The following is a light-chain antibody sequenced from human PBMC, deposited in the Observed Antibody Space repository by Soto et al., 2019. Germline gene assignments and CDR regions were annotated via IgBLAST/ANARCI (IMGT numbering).Light chain of an antibody. CDR1: QSIRSY. J-gene: IGKJ1*01. CDR3: QQYGHSLWT. V-gene: IGKV1-39*01. CDR2: TAY. Sequence: DIQMTQSPSSLSASVGDRVTITCRASQSIRSYLNWYQQKPGKAPKVLIYTAYTLQSGVPSRFSGSGSGTDFTLTISRLEPEDYAVYYCQQYGHSLWTFGQGTKVEIK.